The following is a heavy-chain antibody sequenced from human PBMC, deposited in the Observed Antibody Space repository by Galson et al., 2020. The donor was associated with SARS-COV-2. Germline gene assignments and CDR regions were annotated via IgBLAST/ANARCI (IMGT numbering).Heavy chain of an antibody. CDR2: IYCDDDK. CDR1: GFSLSTTTVA. Sequence: KMSDTMLMHPTQALTLTRNVSGFSLSTTTVAVRWIRQHPGKDLEWLAHIYCDDDKRYSTSLKDRLTITKDTSKNQVVLTMTSVDPVDTATYYCARYRLTYFDYWGQGTLVSVSS. J-gene: IGHJ4*02. V-gene: IGHV2-5*02. D-gene: IGHD5-12*01. CDR3: ARYRLTYFDY.